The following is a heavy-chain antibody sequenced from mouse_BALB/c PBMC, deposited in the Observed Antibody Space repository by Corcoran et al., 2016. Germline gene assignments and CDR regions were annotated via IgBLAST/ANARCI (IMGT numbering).Heavy chain of an antibody. CDR3: ANWDWYFDV. CDR1: GFNIKDTY. J-gene: IGHJ1*01. V-gene: IGHV14-3*02. CDR2: IDPANGNT. Sequence: EVQLQQSGAELVKPGASVKLSCTASGFNIKDTYMHWVKQRPEQGLEWIGRIDPANGNTKYDPMFQGKATITADTSSNTAYLQLSSLTSEDTAVYYCANWDWYFDVWGAGTTVTVSS. D-gene: IGHD4-1*01.